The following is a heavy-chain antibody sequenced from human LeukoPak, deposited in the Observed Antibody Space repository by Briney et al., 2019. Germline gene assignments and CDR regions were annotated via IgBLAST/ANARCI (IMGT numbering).Heavy chain of an antibody. CDR2: TFYSGSA. D-gene: IGHD3-10*01. CDR3: ARSIWFGASNNWFDP. J-gene: IGHJ5*02. V-gene: IGHV4-39*01. Sequence: SETLSLTCTVSSASISTSNYYWGWLRHPPGKGLVWIGHTFYSGSAYYSPSLSSRVTISLDTSRTQSSLKLTSVTAADAAVYYCARSIWFGASNNWFDPWGQGILVTVSS. CDR1: SASISTSNYY.